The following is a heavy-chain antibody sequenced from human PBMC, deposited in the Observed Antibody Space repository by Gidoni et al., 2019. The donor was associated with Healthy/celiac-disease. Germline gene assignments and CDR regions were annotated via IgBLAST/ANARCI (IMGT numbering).Heavy chain of an antibody. CDR3: TTDRRGGVDY. D-gene: IGHD3-16*01. V-gene: IGHV3-15*01. Sequence: EVQLVESGGGLVKPGGSLRLSCAASGFTFSNAWMSWVRQAPGKGLEWVGSIKSKTDGGTTDYAAPVKGRFTISRDDSKNTLYLQMNSLKTEDTAVYYCTTDRRGGVDYWGQGTLVTVSS. CDR2: IKSKTDGGTT. CDR1: GFTFSNAW. J-gene: IGHJ4*02.